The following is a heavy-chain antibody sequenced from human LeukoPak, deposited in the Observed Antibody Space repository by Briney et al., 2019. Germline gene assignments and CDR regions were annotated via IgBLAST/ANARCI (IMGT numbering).Heavy chain of an antibody. CDR2: IYYSGST. V-gene: IGHV4-59*12. D-gene: IGHD3-10*01. CDR1: GGSISSYY. J-gene: IGHJ3*02. CDR3: ARERIRMELDAFDI. Sequence: PSETLSLTCTVSGGSISSYYWSWIRQPPGKGLEWIGYIYYSGSTNYNPSLKSRVTISVDTSKNQFSLKLSSVTAADTAVYYCARERIRMELDAFDIWGQGTMVTVSS.